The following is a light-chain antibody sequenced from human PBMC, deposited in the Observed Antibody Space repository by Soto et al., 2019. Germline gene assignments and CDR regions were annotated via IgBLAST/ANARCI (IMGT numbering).Light chain of an antibody. Sequence: EIVMTQSPATLSVSPGERATLSCRASQSVSNNLAWYQQKPGQAPRLLIYGASTRATGIPARFSGSGSGTEFTLTISSLQSEDFATYYCQQANTFPLTFGQGTRLEIK. CDR1: QSVSNN. J-gene: IGKJ5*01. CDR3: QQANTFPLT. V-gene: IGKV3-15*01. CDR2: GAS.